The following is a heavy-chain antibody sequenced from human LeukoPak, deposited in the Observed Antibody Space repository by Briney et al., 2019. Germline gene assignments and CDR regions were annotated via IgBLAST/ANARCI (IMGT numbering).Heavy chain of an antibody. CDR3: ARAPPLARSRGRKQWLAYYFDY. Sequence: ASVKVSCKASGYTFTSYDINWVRQATGQGLERMGWMNPNSGNTGYAQKFQGRVTMTRNTSISTAYMELSSLRSEDTAVYYCARAPPLARSRGRKQWLAYYFDYWGQGTLVTVSS. J-gene: IGHJ4*02. CDR2: MNPNSGNT. D-gene: IGHD6-19*01. CDR1: GYTFTSYD. V-gene: IGHV1-8*01.